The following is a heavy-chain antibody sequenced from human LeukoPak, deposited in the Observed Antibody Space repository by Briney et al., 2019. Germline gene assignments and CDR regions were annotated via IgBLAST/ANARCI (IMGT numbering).Heavy chain of an antibody. CDR2: ISRVRSYI. Sequence: GGALRLSRAASGLTFSTYIMNWVRQAPGKGLEWVSSISRVRSYIYYADSTKGRFTLSTDNAKKSLYLQTNSLKAEDTAGYFCARHYDIDYWGQGALVTVSS. CDR3: ARHYDIDY. CDR1: GLTFSTYI. V-gene: IGHV3-21*04. D-gene: IGHD3-9*01. J-gene: IGHJ4*02.